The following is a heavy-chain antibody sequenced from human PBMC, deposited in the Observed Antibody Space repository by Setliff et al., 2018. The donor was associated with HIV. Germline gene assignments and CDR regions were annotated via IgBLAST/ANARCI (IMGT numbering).Heavy chain of an antibody. CDR3: AKGLPVLTPRFSNFDY. J-gene: IGHJ4*02. D-gene: IGHD7-27*01. V-gene: IGHV3-23*03. Sequence: GGSLRLSCAASGFTLSSYAMTWVRQAPGKGLEWVSIIYSGDNTWYADSVRGRFTISTDNSRNTLYLQMNSLRAEDTAIYYCAKGLPVLTPRFSNFDYWGQGTLVTASS. CDR2: IIYSGDNT. CDR1: GFTLSSYA.